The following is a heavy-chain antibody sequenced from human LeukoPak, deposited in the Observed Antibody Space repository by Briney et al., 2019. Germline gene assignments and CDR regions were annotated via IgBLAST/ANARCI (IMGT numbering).Heavy chain of an antibody. CDR2: IYYSGST. V-gene: IGHV4-59*08. CDR3: ARVHRAGYSYGQYYFDY. D-gene: IGHD5-18*01. J-gene: IGHJ4*02. Sequence: SETLSLTCTVSGGSISSYYWRWIRQPPGKGLEWIGYIYYSGSTNYNPSLKSRVTISVDTSKNQFSLKLSSVTAADTAVYYCARVHRAGYSYGQYYFDYWGQGTLVTVSS. CDR1: GGSISSYY.